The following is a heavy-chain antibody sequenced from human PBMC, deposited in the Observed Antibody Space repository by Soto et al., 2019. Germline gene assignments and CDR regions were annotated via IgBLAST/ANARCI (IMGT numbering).Heavy chain of an antibody. V-gene: IGHV3-23*01. D-gene: IGHD2-8*01. Sequence: GGSLRLSCVASGFTFSSHAMSWVRQAPGKGLEWVSAISGSGGGAYYADSVKGRFTISRDNSRNTLYLQMNSLRAEDTAVYFCAKDWLNGGAPIYYLDYWGQGTPVTVSS. CDR1: GFTFSSHA. J-gene: IGHJ4*02. CDR3: AKDWLNGGAPIYYLDY. CDR2: ISGSGGGA.